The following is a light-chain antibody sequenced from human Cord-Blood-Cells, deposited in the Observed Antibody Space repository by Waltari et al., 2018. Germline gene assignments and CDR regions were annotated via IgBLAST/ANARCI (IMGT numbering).Light chain of an antibody. CDR3: SSYTSSSTWV. V-gene: IGLV2-14*01. Sequence: QSALTQPASVSGSPGQPITISCTGTRSYVGGYNYVSWYQQHPGKAPKLMIYYVSNRPSGVSNRFSGSKSGNTASLTISGLQAEDEADYYCSSYTSSSTWVFGGGTKLTVL. CDR2: YVS. CDR1: RSYVGGYNY. J-gene: IGLJ3*02.